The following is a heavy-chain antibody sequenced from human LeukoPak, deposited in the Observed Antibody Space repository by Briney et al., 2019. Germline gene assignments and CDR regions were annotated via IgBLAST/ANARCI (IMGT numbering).Heavy chain of an antibody. Sequence: PSETVSLTCTVSGGSISSSSYYWGWIRQPPGKGLEWIGSIYYSGSTYYNPSLKSRVTISVDTSKNQFSLKLSSVTAADTAVYDCARVSSSRFDYWGQGTLVTVSS. CDR1: GGSISSSSYY. J-gene: IGHJ4*02. CDR3: ARVSSSRFDY. D-gene: IGHD6-6*01. CDR2: IYYSGST. V-gene: IGHV4-39*01.